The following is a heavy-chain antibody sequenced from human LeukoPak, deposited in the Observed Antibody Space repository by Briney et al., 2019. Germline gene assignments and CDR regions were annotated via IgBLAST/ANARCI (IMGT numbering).Heavy chain of an antibody. V-gene: IGHV3-13*01. CDR2: IGTVGDT. CDR3: ARGGNSGYLPYFDS. J-gene: IGHJ4*02. CDR1: GFTFSSYD. D-gene: IGHD5-12*01. Sequence: PGGSLRLSCAASGFTFSSYDIHWVRQGRGKDLEWVAGIGTVGDTYYAGSAKGRFTISRENAKNSLYLQMNSLRAGDTAVYYCARGGNSGYLPYFDSWGQGTLVTVSS.